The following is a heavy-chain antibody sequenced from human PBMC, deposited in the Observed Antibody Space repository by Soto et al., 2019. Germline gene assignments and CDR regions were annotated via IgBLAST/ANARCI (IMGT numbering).Heavy chain of an antibody. J-gene: IGHJ5*02. CDR3: ATERAGYTGNWFDP. D-gene: IGHD1-1*01. V-gene: IGHV1-24*01. CDR2: FDPEDSET. CDR1: GYTLTELS. Sequence: ASVKVSCKVSGYTLTELSMHWVRQAPGKGLEWMGGFDPEDSETIYAQKFQGRVTMTEDTSTDTAYMELSSLRSEDTAVYYCATERAGYTGNWFDPWGQGTLVTVSS.